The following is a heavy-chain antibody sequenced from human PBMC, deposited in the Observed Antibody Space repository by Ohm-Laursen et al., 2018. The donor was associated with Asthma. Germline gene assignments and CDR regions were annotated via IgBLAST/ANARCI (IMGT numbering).Heavy chain of an antibody. Sequence: ASVKVSCNASGYTFIDYYMHWVRQAPGQGLEWMGWINPNSGGTNYAQKFQGWVTMTRDTSISTAYMELSRLRSDDTAVYYCARGIAVTENDAFDIWGQGTMITVSS. CDR3: ARGIAVTENDAFDI. D-gene: IGHD6-19*01. CDR1: GYTFIDYY. J-gene: IGHJ3*02. CDR2: INPNSGGT. V-gene: IGHV1-2*04.